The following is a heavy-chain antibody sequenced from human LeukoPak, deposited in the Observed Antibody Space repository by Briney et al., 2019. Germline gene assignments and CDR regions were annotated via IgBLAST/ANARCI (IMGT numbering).Heavy chain of an antibody. CDR1: GFTFSIFA. J-gene: IGHJ4*02. CDR2: ITGSSSTK. V-gene: IGHV3-48*01. D-gene: IGHD6-19*01. Sequence: TRGSLRLSCAASGFTFSIFAMNWVRQAPGKGLEWVSYITGSSSTKDYADSVKGRFTVSRDNGRNSLYLQMNSLRAEDAGVYYCASLAVAGTPDYWGQGTLVIVSS. CDR3: ASLAVAGTPDY.